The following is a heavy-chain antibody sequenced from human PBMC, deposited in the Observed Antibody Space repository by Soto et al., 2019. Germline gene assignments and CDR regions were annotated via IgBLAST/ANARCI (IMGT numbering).Heavy chain of an antibody. D-gene: IGHD3-22*01. J-gene: IGHJ3*02. CDR1: GGTFSSYA. Sequence: QVQLVQSGAEVKKPGSSVKVSCKASGGTFSSYAISWVRQAPGQGLEWMGGITPIFGTANYAQKFQGRVTITADESTSTAYMELSSLRSEDTAVYYCASYYYDSSGYYGDAFDIWGQGTMVTVSS. CDR3: ASYYYDSSGYYGDAFDI. V-gene: IGHV1-69*01. CDR2: ITPIFGTA.